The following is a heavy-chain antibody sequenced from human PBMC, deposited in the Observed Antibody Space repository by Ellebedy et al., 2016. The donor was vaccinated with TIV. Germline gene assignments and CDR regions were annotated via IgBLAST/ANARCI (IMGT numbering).Heavy chain of an antibody. D-gene: IGHD3-3*01. CDR3: AREKREYDFWSGYHYGMDV. J-gene: IGHJ6*02. V-gene: IGHV4-59*01. CDR2: IYYSGST. Sequence: MPSETLSLTCTVSGGSISSYYWSWIRQPPGKGLEWIGYIYYSGSTNYNPSLKSRVTISVDTSKNQFSLKLSSVTAADTAVYYCAREKREYDFWSGYHYGMDVWGQGTTVTVSS. CDR1: GGSISSYY.